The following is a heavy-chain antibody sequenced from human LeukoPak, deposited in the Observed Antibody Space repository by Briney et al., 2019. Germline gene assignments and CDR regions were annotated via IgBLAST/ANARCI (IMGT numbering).Heavy chain of an antibody. V-gene: IGHV6-1*01. CDR1: GDSVSTNSAA. CDR2: TYYTSQWYN. Sequence: SQTLSLTCAISGDSVSTNSAAWNWIRQSPSRGLEWLGRTYYTSQWYNDYAVSVKSRITINPDTSKNQFSLHLNSVIPEDTGVYYCARWRHITGDIYETLDIWGQGTMVTVSS. CDR3: ARWRHITGDIYETLDI. J-gene: IGHJ3*02. D-gene: IGHD7-27*01.